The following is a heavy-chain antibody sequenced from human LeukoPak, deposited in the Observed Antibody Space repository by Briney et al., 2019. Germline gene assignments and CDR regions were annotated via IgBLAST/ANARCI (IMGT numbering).Heavy chain of an antibody. D-gene: IGHD5-18*01. Sequence: SVKVSCKASGGTFSSYAISWVRQAPGQGLEWMGGIIPIFGTANYAQKFQGRVTITADESTSTAYMELSSLRSEDTAVYYCASFNGYSYGRYCFDYWGQGTLVTVSS. CDR1: GGTFSSYA. V-gene: IGHV1-69*01. J-gene: IGHJ4*02. CDR2: IIPIFGTA. CDR3: ASFNGYSYGRYCFDY.